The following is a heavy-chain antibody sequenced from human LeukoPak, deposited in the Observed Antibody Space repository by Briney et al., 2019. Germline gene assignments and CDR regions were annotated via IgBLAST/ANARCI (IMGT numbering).Heavy chain of an antibody. Sequence: PSETLSLTCTVSGGSISSSSYYWGWIRQPPGKGLEWIGEIYHSGSTNYNPSLKSRVTISVDKSKNQFSLKLSSVTAADTAVYYCAREDTAMATDYWGQGTLVTVSS. CDR3: AREDTAMATDY. CDR2: IYHSGST. D-gene: IGHD5-18*01. J-gene: IGHJ4*02. V-gene: IGHV4-39*07. CDR1: GGSISSSSYY.